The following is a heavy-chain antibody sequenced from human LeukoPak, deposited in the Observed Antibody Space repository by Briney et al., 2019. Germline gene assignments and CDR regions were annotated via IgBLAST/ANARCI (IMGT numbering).Heavy chain of an antibody. D-gene: IGHD1-14*01. CDR2: IYSGGST. Sequence: GGSLRLSCEASGFTVSINYMSWVRQAPGKGLEWVSVIYSGGSTYYADSVKGRFTISRDNAKNTLFLQISSLRAEDTAVYYCTRDMWGTSDNWGQGTLVTVSS. CDR3: TRDMWGTSDN. J-gene: IGHJ4*02. V-gene: IGHV3-66*01. CDR1: GFTVSINY.